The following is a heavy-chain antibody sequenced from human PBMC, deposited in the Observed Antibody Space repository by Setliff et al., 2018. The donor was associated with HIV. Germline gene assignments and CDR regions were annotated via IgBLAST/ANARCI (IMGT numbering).Heavy chain of an antibody. CDR3: ARGGDRMQIWSGFPFDI. CDR1: GDTFNNYA. J-gene: IGHJ3*02. Sequence: GASVKVSCKASGDTFNNYALYWVRQAPGQGFEWMGWINTNTGSPTYAKGFTRRFVVSLDPSVRTAYLQITGLKAEDTAVYYCARGGDRMQIWSGFPFDIWGQGTTVTVSS. V-gene: IGHV7-4-1*02. CDR2: INTNTGSP. D-gene: IGHD3-10*01.